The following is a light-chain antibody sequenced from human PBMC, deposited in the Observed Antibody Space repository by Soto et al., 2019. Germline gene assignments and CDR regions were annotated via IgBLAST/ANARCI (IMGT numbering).Light chain of an antibody. V-gene: IGKV3-11*01. CDR3: QQYGSSPRT. Sequence: EIVLTQSPATLSLSPGERAALSCRASQSVGTYLARYQQKPGQAPRLLIYDASNRAAGVPVRFSGSGSGTDFTLTISSVEPDDFAVYYCQQYGSSPRTFGLGTKVDNK. CDR2: DAS. J-gene: IGKJ1*01. CDR1: QSVGTY.